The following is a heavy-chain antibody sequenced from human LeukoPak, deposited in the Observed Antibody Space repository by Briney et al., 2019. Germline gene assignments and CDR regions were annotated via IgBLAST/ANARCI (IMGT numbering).Heavy chain of an antibody. J-gene: IGHJ6*03. CDR3: ARRSQSIYYYYYMDV. V-gene: IGHV3-21*04. CDR2: ISSSSSYI. Sequence: GGSLRLSCAASGFTFSSYSMNWVRQAPGKGLEWVSSISSSSSYIYYADSVKGRFTISRDNAKNSLYLQMNSLRAEDTALYHCARRSQSIYYYYYMDVWGKGTTVTVSS. CDR1: GFTFSSYS.